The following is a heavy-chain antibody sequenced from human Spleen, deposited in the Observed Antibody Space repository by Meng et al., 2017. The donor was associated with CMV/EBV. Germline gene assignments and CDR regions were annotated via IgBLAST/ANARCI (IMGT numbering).Heavy chain of an antibody. Sequence: SCAASGFTFDDYGMSWVRQAPGKGLVWVSGINWNGGSTGYADSVKGRFTISRDNAKNSLYLQMNSLRAEDTALYYCARVNTGYYFDYWGQGTLVTVSS. J-gene: IGHJ4*02. CDR3: ARVNTGYYFDY. CDR2: INWNGGST. V-gene: IGHV3-20*04. CDR1: GFTFDDYG. D-gene: IGHD2/OR15-2a*01.